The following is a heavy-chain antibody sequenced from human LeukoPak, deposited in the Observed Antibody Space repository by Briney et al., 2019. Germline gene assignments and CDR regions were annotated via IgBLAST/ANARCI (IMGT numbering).Heavy chain of an antibody. D-gene: IGHD3-16*02. V-gene: IGHV3-23*01. J-gene: IGHJ3*02. CDR1: GFTFSSYG. CDR3: ARGLVIHRVPFDI. Sequence: PGGSLRLSCAASGFTFSSYGMSWVRQAPGKGLEWVSAISGSGGRTYYADSVKGRFTISRDNSKNTLYLQMNSLRAEDTAVYYCARGLVIHRVPFDIWGQGTMVTVSS. CDR2: ISGSGGRT.